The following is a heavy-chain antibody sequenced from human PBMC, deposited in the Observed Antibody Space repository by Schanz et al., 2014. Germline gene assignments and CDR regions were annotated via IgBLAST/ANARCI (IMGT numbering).Heavy chain of an antibody. J-gene: IGHJ4*02. D-gene: IGHD3-22*01. CDR1: GFTFSSYA. CDR2: VPFDGSQK. Sequence: VQLVESGGGLVQPGGSLRLSCTASGFTFSSYALHWVRQAPGKGLEWVAFVPFDGSQKFYADSVKGRFTISRDNAKNSLYLQMNSLRAEDTAVYYCARPPHDSSGYYPFDYWGQGTLVTVSS. CDR3: ARPPHDSSGYYPFDY. V-gene: IGHV3-30*04.